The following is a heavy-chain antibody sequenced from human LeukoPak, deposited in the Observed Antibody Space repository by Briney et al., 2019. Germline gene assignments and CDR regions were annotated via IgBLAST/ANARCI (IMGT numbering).Heavy chain of an antibody. CDR2: ISYDGSNK. V-gene: IGHV3-30-3*01. Sequence: PGRSLRLSCAASGFTFSSYAMHWVRQAPGKGLEWVAVISYDGSNKYYTDSVKGRFTISRDTSKNTLYLQMNSLIPEDTATCFCARVPNGLDVWGQGTTVTVSS. J-gene: IGHJ6*02. CDR1: GFTFSSYA. CDR3: ARVPNGLDV.